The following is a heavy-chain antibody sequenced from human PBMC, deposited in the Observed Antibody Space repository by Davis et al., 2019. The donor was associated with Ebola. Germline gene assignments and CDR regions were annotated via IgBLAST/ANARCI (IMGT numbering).Heavy chain of an antibody. V-gene: IGHV4-59*12. J-gene: IGHJ6*02. Sequence: MPSETLSLTCTVSGGSISGYYWSWIRQPPGKGLEWIGYIYYSGSTHYNPSLNSRVSITVDTSKNQFSLRLTSVTAADTAVYYCAREVQGWSGDYGFDVWGQGTTVTVTS. CDR3: AREVQGWSGDYGFDV. D-gene: IGHD3-10*02. CDR2: IYYSGST. CDR1: GGSISGYY.